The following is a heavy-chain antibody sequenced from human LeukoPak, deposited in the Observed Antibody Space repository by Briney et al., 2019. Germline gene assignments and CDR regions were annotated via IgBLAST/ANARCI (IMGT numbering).Heavy chain of an antibody. Sequence: KSSETLSLTCSVSGGSTRSSSYYWGWIRQPPGKGLEWIGSINYSGSTYYSPSLNSRVTISVDTSKNQFSLKLSSVTAADTAVYYCASPSSSSSTYDYWGQGTLVTVSS. J-gene: IGHJ4*02. CDR3: ASPSSSSSTYDY. V-gene: IGHV4-39*01. D-gene: IGHD6-6*01. CDR1: GGSTRSSSYY. CDR2: INYSGST.